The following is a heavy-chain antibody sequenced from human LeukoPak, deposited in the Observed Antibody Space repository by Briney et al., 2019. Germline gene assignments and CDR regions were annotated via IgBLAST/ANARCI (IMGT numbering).Heavy chain of an antibody. D-gene: IGHD5-12*01. V-gene: IGHV1-2*02. Sequence: ASVKVSCKASGYTFTGYYMHWVRQAPGQGLEWMGWINPNSGGTSYAQKFQGRVTMTRDTSVTTAYMELSRLRSDHTAVYYCARYSGYDEPFEYWGQGTLVTVSS. CDR1: GYTFTGYY. CDR3: ARYSGYDEPFEY. J-gene: IGHJ4*02. CDR2: INPNSGGT.